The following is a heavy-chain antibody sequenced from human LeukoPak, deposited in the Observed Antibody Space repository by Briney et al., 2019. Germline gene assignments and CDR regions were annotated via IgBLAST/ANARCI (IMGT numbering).Heavy chain of an antibody. Sequence: PSETLSLTCAVYGGSFSGYYWSWIRQPPGKGLEWIGEINHSGSTNYNPSLKSRVIISVDTSKNQFSLKLSSVTAADTAVYYCARHVGDGYNFAYWGQGTLVTVSS. D-gene: IGHD5-12*01. CDR2: INHSGST. CDR3: ARHVGDGYNFAY. V-gene: IGHV4-34*01. J-gene: IGHJ4*02. CDR1: GGSFSGYY.